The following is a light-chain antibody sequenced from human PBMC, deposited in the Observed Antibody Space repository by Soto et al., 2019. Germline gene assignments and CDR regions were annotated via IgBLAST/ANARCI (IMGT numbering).Light chain of an antibody. CDR2: GAS. V-gene: IGKV3-20*01. J-gene: IGKJ1*01. Sequence: GLSQSPCTLSLSTGERATLSCRASQSVSNNYLAWYQQKPGQAPRLLIYGASNRATGIPDRFSGSGSGTDFTLTISRLEPEDFAVYYCQQYGSSGTFGQRTKVAIK. CDR1: QSVSNNY. CDR3: QQYGSSGT.